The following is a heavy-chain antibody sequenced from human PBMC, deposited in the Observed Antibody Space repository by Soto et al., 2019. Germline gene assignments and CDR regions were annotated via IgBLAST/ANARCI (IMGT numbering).Heavy chain of an antibody. Sequence: QVQLVQSGAEVKKPGSSVKVSCKASGGTFSSYTISWVRQAPGQGLEWMGRIIPILGIANYAQKFQGRVTITADKSTSTAYMELSSLRSEDTAVYYCARDSSGYYSFDYWGQGTLVTVSS. CDR2: IIPILGIA. D-gene: IGHD3-22*01. V-gene: IGHV1-69*08. J-gene: IGHJ4*02. CDR3: ARDSSGYYSFDY. CDR1: GGTFSSYT.